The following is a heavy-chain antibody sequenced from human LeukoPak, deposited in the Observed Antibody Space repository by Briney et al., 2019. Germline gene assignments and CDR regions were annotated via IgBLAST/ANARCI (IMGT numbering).Heavy chain of an antibody. D-gene: IGHD6-13*01. CDR2: IKQDGSEK. V-gene: IGHV3-7*01. CDR1: GFTFSSYW. Sequence: GGSLRLSCAASGFTFSSYWMSWVRQAPGKGLEWVANIKQDGSEKYYVDSVKGRFTTSRDNAKNSLYLQMNSLRAEDTAVYYCASDSSSWYGWFDPWGQGTLVTVSS. CDR3: ASDSSSWYGWFDP. J-gene: IGHJ5*02.